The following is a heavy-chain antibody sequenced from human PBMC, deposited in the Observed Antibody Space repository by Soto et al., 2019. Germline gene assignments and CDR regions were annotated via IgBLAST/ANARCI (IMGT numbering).Heavy chain of an antibody. J-gene: IGHJ6*02. CDR1: GGTFSSYA. V-gene: IGHV1-69*13. CDR3: ARGDCSSTSCYTAGYYYYYGMDV. D-gene: IGHD2-2*02. Sequence: SVKVSCKASGGTFSSYAISWVRQAPGQGLEWMGGIIPIFGTANYAQKFQGRVTITADESTSTAYMELSSLRSEDTAVYYCARGDCSSTSCYTAGYYYYYGMDVWGQGTTVTVSS. CDR2: IIPIFGTA.